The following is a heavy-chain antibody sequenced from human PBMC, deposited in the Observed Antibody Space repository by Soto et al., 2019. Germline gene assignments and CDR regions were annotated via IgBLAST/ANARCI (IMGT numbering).Heavy chain of an antibody. J-gene: IGHJ5*02. D-gene: IGHD4-17*01. CDR3: TKADYCDSSGLKPCDR. V-gene: IGHV3-9*01. CDR2: ISCDSGEI. CDR1: GFTFDDYA. Sequence: EVQLVESGGALVQPGRSLRLSCVASGFTFDDYAMHWVRQVPGTGLEWVSGISCDSGEIGYAASVKGRFTISRENAKNSLDLQMASLTTKDTALYFCTKADYCDSSGLKPCDRWGQVTMGSVS.